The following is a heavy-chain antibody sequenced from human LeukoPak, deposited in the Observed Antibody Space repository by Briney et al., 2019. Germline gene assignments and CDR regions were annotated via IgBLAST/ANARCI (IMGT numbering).Heavy chain of an antibody. CDR3: AREDYGDYVSIYGMDV. CDR1: GYTFTGYY. D-gene: IGHD4-17*01. CDR2: INPNSGGT. V-gene: IGHV1-2*06. Sequence: GASVKVSCKASGYTFTGYYMHWVRQAPGQGLEWMGRINPNSGGTNYAQKFQGRVTMTRDTSISTAYMELSRLRSDDTAVYYCAREDYGDYVSIYGMDVWGQGTTVTVSS. J-gene: IGHJ6*02.